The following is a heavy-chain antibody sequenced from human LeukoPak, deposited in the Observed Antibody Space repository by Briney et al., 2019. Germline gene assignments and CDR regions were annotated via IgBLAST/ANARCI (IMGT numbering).Heavy chain of an antibody. CDR3: ARRDLGTRWFDP. J-gene: IGHJ5*02. V-gene: IGHV3-21*01. CDR1: GFTFSSYS. Sequence: GGSLRLSCAASGFTFSSYSMNWVRQAPGKGLEWVSSISSSSYIYYADSVKGRFTISRDNAKNSLYLQMNSLRAEDTAVYYCARRDLGTRWFDPWGQGTLVTVSS. CDR2: ISSSSYI. D-gene: IGHD1-1*01.